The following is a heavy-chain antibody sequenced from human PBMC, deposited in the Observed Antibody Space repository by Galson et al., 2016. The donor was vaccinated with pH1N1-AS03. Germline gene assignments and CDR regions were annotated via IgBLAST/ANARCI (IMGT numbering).Heavy chain of an antibody. D-gene: IGHD1-1*01. Sequence: SVKVSCKASDDTFNSHGISWVRQAPGQGLEWMGWISANNGDTNYAQKFQGRVTMTTDTPTSTTYMELRRLRSDDTAVYYCARMEKRWGDAYDIWGRGTMVTVSS. CDR3: ARMEKRWGDAYDI. J-gene: IGHJ3*02. CDR1: DDTFNSHG. V-gene: IGHV1-18*01. CDR2: ISANNGDT.